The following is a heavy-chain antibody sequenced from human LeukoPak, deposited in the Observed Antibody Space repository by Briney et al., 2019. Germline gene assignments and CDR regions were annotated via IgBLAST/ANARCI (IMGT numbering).Heavy chain of an antibody. CDR1: GFTFSSYD. D-gene: IGHD3-3*01. CDR2: IYSGGST. Sequence: GGSLRLSCAASGFTFSSYDMHWVRQAPGKGLEWVSVIYSGGSTYYADSVKGRFTISRDNSKNTLYLQMNSLRAEDTAVYYYAIYDFWSGYNYWGQGTLVTVSS. J-gene: IGHJ4*02. CDR3: AIYDFWSGYNY. V-gene: IGHV3-53*01.